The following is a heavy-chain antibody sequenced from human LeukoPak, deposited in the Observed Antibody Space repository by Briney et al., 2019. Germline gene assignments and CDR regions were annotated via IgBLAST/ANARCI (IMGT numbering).Heavy chain of an antibody. D-gene: IGHD3-10*01. V-gene: IGHV3-7*01. CDR3: ARIIGELSRSYYYYYMDV. J-gene: IGHJ6*03. Sequence: GGSLRLSCAASGFTFSRYWMSWVRQAPGKGLEWVANIKQDGSEKYYVDSVKGRFTISRDNAKNSLYLQMNSLRAEDTAVYYCARIIGELSRSYYYYYMDVWGKGTTVTVSS. CDR2: IKQDGSEK. CDR1: GFTFSRYW.